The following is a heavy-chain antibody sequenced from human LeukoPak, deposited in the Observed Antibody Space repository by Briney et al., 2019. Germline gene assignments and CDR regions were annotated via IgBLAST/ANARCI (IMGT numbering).Heavy chain of an antibody. J-gene: IGHJ3*02. Sequence: PGGSLRLSCAASGFTFDDYGMSWVRQAPGKGLEWVSGINWNGGSTGYADSVKGRFTISRDNAKNSLYLQMNSLRAEDTALYFCARDQLRYFDSLGFAFDMWGQGTKATVSS. CDR3: ARDQLRYFDSLGFAFDM. CDR1: GFTFDDYG. CDR2: INWNGGST. D-gene: IGHD3-9*01. V-gene: IGHV3-20*04.